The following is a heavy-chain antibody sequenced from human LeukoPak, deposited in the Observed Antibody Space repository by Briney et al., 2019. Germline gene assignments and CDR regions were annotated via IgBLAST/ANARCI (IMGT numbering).Heavy chain of an antibody. CDR2: IRSSSSTI. Sequence: GGSLRLSCAASGFTFTNYWMTWVRQAPGKGLEWVSYIRSSSSTIYYADSVKGRFTVSRDNAKNSLYLQMNSLRAEDTAVYYCGRSAYAAIDYWGQGTLVTVSS. CDR3: GRSAYAAIDY. J-gene: IGHJ4*02. D-gene: IGHD5-18*01. CDR1: GFTFTNYW. V-gene: IGHV3-48*01.